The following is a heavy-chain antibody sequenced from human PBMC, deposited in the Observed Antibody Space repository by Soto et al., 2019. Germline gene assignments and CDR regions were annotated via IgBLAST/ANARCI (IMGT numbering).Heavy chain of an antibody. Sequence: PSETLSLTCTVSGGSISSSSYYWGWIRQPPGKGLEWIGSIYYSGSTYYNPSLKSRVTISVDTSKNQFSLKLSSVTAADTAVYYCARALALWSSGYFYFDYWGLGTLVTVS. V-gene: IGHV4-39*01. CDR3: ARALALWSSGYFYFDY. CDR1: GGSISSSSYY. J-gene: IGHJ4*02. CDR2: IYYSGST. D-gene: IGHD5-12*01.